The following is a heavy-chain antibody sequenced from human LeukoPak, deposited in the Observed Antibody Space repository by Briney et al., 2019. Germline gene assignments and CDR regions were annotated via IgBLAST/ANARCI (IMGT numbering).Heavy chain of an antibody. J-gene: IGHJ4*02. D-gene: IGHD3-22*01. CDR3: ASLRYYYDSSGHDY. CDR2: INPNSGGT. V-gene: IGHV1-2*02. Sequence: WASVKVSCKASGYTFTGYYMHWVRQAPGQGLGWMGWINPNSGGTNYAQTFQGRVTMTRDTSISTAYMELSTLRSDDTAVYYCASLRYYYDSSGHDYWGQGNLVTVSS. CDR1: GYTFTGYY.